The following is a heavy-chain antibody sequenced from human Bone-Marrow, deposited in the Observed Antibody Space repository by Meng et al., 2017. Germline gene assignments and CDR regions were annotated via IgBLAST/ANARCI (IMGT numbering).Heavy chain of an antibody. CDR2: ISGSGGST. D-gene: IGHD2-21*02. Sequence: GESLKISCAASGFTFSSYAMSWVRQAPGKGLEWVSAISGSGGSTYYADSVKGRFTISKDNSKNTLYLQVNTLRAGDTAVYCCTKGGGGRYCGGDCYFFDYWGQGTLVTVSS. CDR1: GFTFSSYA. J-gene: IGHJ4*02. CDR3: TKGGGGRYCGGDCYFFDY. V-gene: IGHV3-23*01.